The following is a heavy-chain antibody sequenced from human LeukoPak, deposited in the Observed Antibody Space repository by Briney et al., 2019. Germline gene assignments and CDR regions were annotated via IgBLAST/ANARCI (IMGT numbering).Heavy chain of an antibody. V-gene: IGHV1-24*01. CDR2: FDPEDGET. CDR3: ATPMTTVTTSDY. J-gene: IGHJ4*02. CDR1: GYTLTELS. Sequence: GASVKVSCKVSGYTLTELSMHWVRQAPGKGLEWMGGFDPEDGETIYAQKFQGRVTTTEDTSTDTAYMELSSLRSEDTVVYYCATPMTTVTTSDYWGQGTLVTVSS. D-gene: IGHD4-17*01.